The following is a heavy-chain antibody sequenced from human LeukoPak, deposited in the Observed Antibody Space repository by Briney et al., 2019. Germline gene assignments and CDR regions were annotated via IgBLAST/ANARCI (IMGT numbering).Heavy chain of an antibody. J-gene: IGHJ5*02. CDR3: ARQGGYYYDSSAKTPVSNWFDP. CDR2: IYYSGST. D-gene: IGHD3-22*01. V-gene: IGHV4-39*01. CDR1: GGSISSSSYY. Sequence: PSETLSLTCTVSGGSISSSSYYWGWIRQPPGKGLEWIGSIYYSGSTYYNPSLKSRVTISVDTSKNQFSLKLSSVTAADTAVYYCARQGGYYYDSSAKTPVSNWFDPWGQGTLVTVSS.